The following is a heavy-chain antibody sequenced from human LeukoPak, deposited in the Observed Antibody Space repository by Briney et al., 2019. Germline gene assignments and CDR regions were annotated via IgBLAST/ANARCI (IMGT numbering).Heavy chain of an antibody. CDR2: IYYSGSS. J-gene: IGHJ4*02. Sequence: SETLSLTCTVSGGSINSCYWSWIRQPPGKGLEWIGFIYYSGSSLYNPSLKSRVTISVDTSKNQFSLNLSSVTAADTAVYYCARLGHCSGGDCLDDYWGQGTLVTVSS. CDR1: GGSINSCY. CDR3: ARLGHCSGGDCLDDY. D-gene: IGHD2-21*02. V-gene: IGHV4-59*01.